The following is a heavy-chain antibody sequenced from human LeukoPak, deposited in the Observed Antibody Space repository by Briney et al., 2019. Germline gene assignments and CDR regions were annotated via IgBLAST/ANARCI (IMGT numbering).Heavy chain of an antibody. CDR2: IYYSGST. CDR1: GGSISSYY. CDR3: ARAPVVPALFHYMDV. D-gene: IGHD2-2*01. V-gene: IGHV4-59*01. J-gene: IGHJ6*03. Sequence: SETLSLTCTVSGGSISSYYWSWIRQPPGKGLEWIGYIYYSGSTNYNPSLKSRVTISVDTSKNQFSLKLSSVTAADTAVYYCARAPVVPALFHYMDVWGKGTTVTVSS.